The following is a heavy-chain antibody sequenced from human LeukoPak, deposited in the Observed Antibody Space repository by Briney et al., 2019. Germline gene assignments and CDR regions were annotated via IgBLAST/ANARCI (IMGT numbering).Heavy chain of an antibody. CDR3: ARGGACSGGSCYSYYYYGMDV. V-gene: IGHV1-24*01. CDR1: GYTLTELS. J-gene: IGHJ6*02. CDR2: FDPEDGET. Sequence: ASVKVSCKVSGYTLTELSMHWVRQAPGKGLEWMGGFDPEDGETIYAQKFQGRVTMTEDTSTDTAYMELSSLRSEDTAVYYCARGGACSGGSCYSYYYYGMDVWGQGTTVTVSS. D-gene: IGHD2-15*01.